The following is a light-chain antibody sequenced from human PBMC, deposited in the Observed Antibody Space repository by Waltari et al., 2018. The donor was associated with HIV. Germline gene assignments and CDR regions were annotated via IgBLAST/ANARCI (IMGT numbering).Light chain of an antibody. J-gene: IGKJ4*01. V-gene: IGKV3-11*01. CDR2: DAS. CDR1: QSVSTY. Sequence: EILLTQSPATLPLSPGERATLSCRASQSVSTYLAWYQHKPGQAPRLLIYDASKRATGIPARFSGSGSGTDFTLTISNLAPEDFAVYYCQQRSDWLTFGGGTRVES. CDR3: QQRSDWLT.